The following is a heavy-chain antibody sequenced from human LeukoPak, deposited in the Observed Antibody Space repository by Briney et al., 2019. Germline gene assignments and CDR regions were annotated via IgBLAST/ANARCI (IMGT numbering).Heavy chain of an antibody. Sequence: GGSLRLSCAASGFTFSSYWMHWVRQGPGKGLVWVSRIYSDGSRTNNADSVKGRFTISGDNAKNTLYLQMNSLRAEDTAVYYCARSGRGGAFDIWGQGTMITVSS. CDR1: GFTFSSYW. V-gene: IGHV3-74*01. CDR2: IYSDGSRT. D-gene: IGHD1-26*01. J-gene: IGHJ3*02. CDR3: ARSGRGGAFDI.